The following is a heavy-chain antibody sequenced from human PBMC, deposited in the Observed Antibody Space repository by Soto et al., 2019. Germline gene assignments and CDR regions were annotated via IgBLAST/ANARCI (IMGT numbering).Heavy chain of an antibody. CDR3: ARTHWQPDYLEGFDF. CDR1: GSTFNNFA. D-gene: IGHD1-1*01. CDR2: IVVDSNTA. Sequence: QVVLLQSGAEVKEPGSSVRVSCQVSGSTFNNFAFSWVRQAPGHGPEWMGGIVVDSNTAEYSQRFQDRVTITADTSTDTLYMELGSLTFEDTAVYYCARTHWQPDYLEGFDFWGQGTPVTVSS. J-gene: IGHJ4*02. V-gene: IGHV1-69*06.